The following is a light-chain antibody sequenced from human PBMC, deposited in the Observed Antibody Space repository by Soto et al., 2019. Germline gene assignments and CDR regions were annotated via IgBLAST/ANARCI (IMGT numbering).Light chain of an antibody. Sequence: EVVLTQSPGTLSLSPGERATLSCSASQTVSSHHLIWYQQKPGQAPTLLIYGATSRATGIPDRFSGSASGTQFPLTISKLEPEDFAVYYCTHHGSSPPITFGKGTRLEIK. V-gene: IGKV3-20*01. CDR1: QTVSSHH. J-gene: IGKJ5*01. CDR2: GAT. CDR3: THHGSSPPIT.